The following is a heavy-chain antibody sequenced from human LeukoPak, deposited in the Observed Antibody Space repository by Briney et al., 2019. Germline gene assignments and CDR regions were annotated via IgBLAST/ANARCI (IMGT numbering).Heavy chain of an antibody. CDR2: FYYGGST. J-gene: IGHJ6*03. Sequence: SETLSPTFTVSGDSLSSSTYYWGWIRQPPGKGLEWIGSFYYGGSTNYNPSLKSRVTISVDTSKNQFSLKLSSVTAADTAVYYCARHGYSYGYMDVWGKGTTVTVSS. CDR3: ARHGYSYGYMDV. CDR1: GDSLSSSTYY. D-gene: IGHD5-18*01. V-gene: IGHV4-39*01.